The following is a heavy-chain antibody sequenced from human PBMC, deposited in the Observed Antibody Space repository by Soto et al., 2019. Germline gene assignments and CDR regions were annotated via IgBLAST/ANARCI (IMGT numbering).Heavy chain of an antibody. Sequence: GGSLRLSCAASGFTFSSYGMHWVRQAPGKGLEWVAVISYDGSNKYYADSVKGRFTISRDNSKNTLYLQMNSLRAEDTAVYYCAKEWGIVGVVRDAFDIWGQGTMVTVS. CDR3: AKEWGIVGVVRDAFDI. CDR2: ISYDGSNK. D-gene: IGHD3-3*01. CDR1: GFTFSSYG. J-gene: IGHJ3*02. V-gene: IGHV3-30*18.